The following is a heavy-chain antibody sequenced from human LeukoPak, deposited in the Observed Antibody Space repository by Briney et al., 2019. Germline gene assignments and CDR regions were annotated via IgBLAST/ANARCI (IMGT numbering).Heavy chain of an antibody. Sequence: PSETLSLTCAVSGGSISSSNWWSWVRQPPGKGLEWIGYIYHSGSTYYNPSLKSRVTISVDRSKNQFSLKLSSVTAADTAVYYCARGSWGQLAHFDYWGQGTLVTVSS. D-gene: IGHD6-13*01. J-gene: IGHJ4*02. CDR1: GGSISSSNW. CDR2: IYHSGST. CDR3: ARGSWGQLAHFDY. V-gene: IGHV4-4*02.